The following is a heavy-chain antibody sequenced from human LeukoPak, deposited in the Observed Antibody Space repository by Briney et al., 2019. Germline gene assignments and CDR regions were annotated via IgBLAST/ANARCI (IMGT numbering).Heavy chain of an antibody. D-gene: IGHD6-19*01. CDR2: IYYSGST. Sequence: SETLSLTCTVSGGSISSSSYYWGWIRQPPGTGLEWIGSIYYSGSTYYNPSLKSRVTISVDTSKNQFSLKLSSVTAADTAVYYCARRGHSSGWSTLYYFDYWGQGTLVTVSS. CDR1: GGSISSSSYY. CDR3: ARRGHSSGWSTLYYFDY. J-gene: IGHJ4*02. V-gene: IGHV4-39*01.